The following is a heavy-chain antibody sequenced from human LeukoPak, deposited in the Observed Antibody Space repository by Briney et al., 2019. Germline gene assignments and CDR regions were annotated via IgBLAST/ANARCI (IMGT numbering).Heavy chain of an antibody. CDR3: ARGRDDYVWGSYRYTGPVYFDY. CDR2: INHSGST. CDR1: GGSFSGYY. J-gene: IGHJ4*02. V-gene: IGHV4-34*01. D-gene: IGHD3-16*02. Sequence: SETLSLTCAVYGGSFSGYYWSWIRQPPGKGLEWIGEINHSGSTDYNPSLKSRVTISVDTSKNQFSLKLSSVTAADTAVYYCARGRDDYVWGSYRYTGPVYFDYWGQGTLVTVSS.